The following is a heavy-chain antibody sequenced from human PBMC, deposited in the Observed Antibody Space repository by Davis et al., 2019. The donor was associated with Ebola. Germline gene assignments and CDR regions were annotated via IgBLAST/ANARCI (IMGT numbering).Heavy chain of an antibody. J-gene: IGHJ4*02. CDR2: INPSGGST. CDR1: GYTFTSYY. CDR3: ATFFEMATTFIDY. Sequence: ASVKVSRKASGYTFTSYYMHWVRQAPGQGLEWMGIINPSGGSTSYAQKFQGRVTMTRDTSTSTVYMELSSLRSEDTAVYYCATFFEMATTFIDYWGQGTLVTVSS. V-gene: IGHV1-46*01. D-gene: IGHD5-24*01.